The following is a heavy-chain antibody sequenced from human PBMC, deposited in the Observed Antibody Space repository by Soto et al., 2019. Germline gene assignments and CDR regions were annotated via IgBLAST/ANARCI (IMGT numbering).Heavy chain of an antibody. J-gene: IGHJ5*02. CDR1: GGSISSGGYY. D-gene: IGHD1-7*01. V-gene: IGHV4-31*02. CDR3: ARDIRLGNWNYPCFDP. CDR2: IYYSGST. Sequence: SETLSLTCTVSGGSISSGGYYWSWIRQHPGKGLEWIGYIYYSGSTYYNPSLKSRVTISVDTSKNQFSLKLSSVTAADTAVYYCARDIRLGNWNYPCFDPWGQGTLVTVSS.